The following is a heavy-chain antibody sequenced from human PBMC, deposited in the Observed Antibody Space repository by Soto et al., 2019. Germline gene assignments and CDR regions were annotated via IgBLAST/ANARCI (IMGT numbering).Heavy chain of an antibody. CDR3: ARSLITVANWFDP. CDR1: GFTFGDYA. V-gene: IGHV3-49*03. Sequence: GGSLRLSCTASGFTFGDYAMSWFRQAPGKGLEWVGFIRSKAFGGTTEYAASVKGRFTISRDDSKSIAYLQMNSLKTEDTAVYYCARSLITVANWFDPWGQGTLVTVSS. CDR2: IRSKAFGGTT. D-gene: IGHD6-19*01. J-gene: IGHJ5*02.